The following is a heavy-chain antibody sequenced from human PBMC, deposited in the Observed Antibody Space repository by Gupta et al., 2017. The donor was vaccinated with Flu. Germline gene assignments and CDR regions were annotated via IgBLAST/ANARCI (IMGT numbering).Heavy chain of an antibody. CDR3: AREGRDCVGRTCYNWFDP. CDR1: GGSVSSRTHH. Sequence: QMQLLASGSDMVMPSEILTLTGTVFGGSVSSRTHHWNCFRKPPWKGLEWIGYVYYRGPTTYIPSFLTRATIEVESSKNQFSLRLNSVTAAYTAVYWCAREGRDCVGRTCYNWFDPWGQGPLVTVSS. J-gene: IGHJ5*02. CDR2: VYYRGPT. V-gene: IGHV4-61*01. D-gene: IGHD2-21*01.